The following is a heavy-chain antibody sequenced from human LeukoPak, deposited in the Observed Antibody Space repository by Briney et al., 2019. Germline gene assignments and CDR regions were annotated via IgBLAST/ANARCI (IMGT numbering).Heavy chain of an antibody. CDR1: GYTFTSYY. V-gene: IGHV1-46*01. J-gene: IGHJ4*02. Sequence: GASVKVSCKASGYTFTSYYMHWVRQAPGQGLEWMGIINPSGGSTSYAQKFQGRVTMTGDMSTSTVYMELSSLRSEDTAVYYCAREHSGWYVGDYWGQGTLVTVSS. D-gene: IGHD6-19*01. CDR2: INPSGGST. CDR3: AREHSGWYVGDY.